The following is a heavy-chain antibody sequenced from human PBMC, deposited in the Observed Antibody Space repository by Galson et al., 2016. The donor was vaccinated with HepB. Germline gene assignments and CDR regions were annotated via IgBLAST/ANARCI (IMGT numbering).Heavy chain of an antibody. Sequence: SLRLSCAASGFTFSTYSMNWVRQAPGKGLEWVSYISSGSSTIYYADSVKGRFTISRDNAKNSLYLQMNSLRDEDTAVYYCARGWYSNSSPCFDYWGQGTRVTVSS. D-gene: IGHD6-6*01. CDR2: ISSGSSTI. CDR3: ARGWYSNSSPCFDY. CDR1: GFTFSTYS. J-gene: IGHJ4*02. V-gene: IGHV3-48*02.